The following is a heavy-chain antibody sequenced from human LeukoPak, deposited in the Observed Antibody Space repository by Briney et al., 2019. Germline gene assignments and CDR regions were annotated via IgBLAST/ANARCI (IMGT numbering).Heavy chain of an antibody. J-gene: IGHJ5*02. V-gene: IGHV1-3*01. Sequence: ASVKVSCKASGYTFTSYAMHWVRQAPGQRLEWMGWINAGNGNTKYSQEFQGRVTMTRDTSISTAYMELSRLRSDDTAVYYCAREKRKGKWFDPWGQGTLVTVSS. CDR1: GYTFTSYA. CDR3: AREKRKGKWFDP. D-gene: IGHD1-14*01. CDR2: INAGNGNT.